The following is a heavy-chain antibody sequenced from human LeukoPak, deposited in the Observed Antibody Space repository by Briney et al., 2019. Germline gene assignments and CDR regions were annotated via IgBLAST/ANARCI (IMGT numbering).Heavy chain of an antibody. Sequence: PGGSLRLSCAASGFTVSSNYMSWVRQAPGKGLEWVSVIYSGGSTYYADSVKGRFTISRDNSKNTLYLQMNSLRAEDTAVYYCARVDSSGYQLAYYYYYMDVWGKGTTVTISS. CDR1: GFTVSSNY. D-gene: IGHD3-22*01. V-gene: IGHV3-53*01. CDR3: ARVDSSGYQLAYYYYYMDV. CDR2: IYSGGST. J-gene: IGHJ6*03.